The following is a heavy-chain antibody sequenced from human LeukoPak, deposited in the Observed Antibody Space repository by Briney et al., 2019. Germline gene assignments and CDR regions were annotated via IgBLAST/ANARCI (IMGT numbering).Heavy chain of an antibody. Sequence: ASVKVSCKASGYTFTSYDINWVRQATGQGLEWMGWMNPNSGNTGYAQKFQGRVTMTRNTSISTAYMELSSLRSEDTAVYYCARGGEYSSSSDYYYMDVWGKGTTVTVSS. CDR3: ARGGEYSSSSDYYYMDV. J-gene: IGHJ6*03. CDR2: MNPNSGNT. D-gene: IGHD6-6*01. CDR1: GYTFTSYD. V-gene: IGHV1-8*01.